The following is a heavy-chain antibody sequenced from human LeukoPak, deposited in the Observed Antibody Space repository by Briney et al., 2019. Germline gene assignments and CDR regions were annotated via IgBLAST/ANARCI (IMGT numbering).Heavy chain of an antibody. V-gene: IGHV3-21*01. CDR2: ISSSSSYI. Sequence: GGSLRLSCAASGFTFSSYSMNWVRPAPGKGLEWVSSISSSSSYIYYADSVKGRFTISRDNAKNSLYLQMNRLRAEGTSVYYWARGGISSSWDFDYWGQGTLVTVSS. CDR1: GFTFSSYS. D-gene: IGHD6-13*01. CDR3: ARGGISSSWDFDY. J-gene: IGHJ4*02.